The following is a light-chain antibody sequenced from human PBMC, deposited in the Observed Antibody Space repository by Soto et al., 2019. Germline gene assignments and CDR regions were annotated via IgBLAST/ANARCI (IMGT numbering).Light chain of an antibody. CDR2: EVS. CDR1: SSDVGAYNY. Sequence: QSALTQPASVSGSPGQSITISCTGTSSDVGAYNYVSWYQQHPGKPPQLIIYEVSDRPSGVSNRFSGSKAGNTASLTISGLQAEDEAVYDCSSFAGSRVLVLGGGTKLTVL. V-gene: IGLV2-14*01. CDR3: SSFAGSRVLV. J-gene: IGLJ2*01.